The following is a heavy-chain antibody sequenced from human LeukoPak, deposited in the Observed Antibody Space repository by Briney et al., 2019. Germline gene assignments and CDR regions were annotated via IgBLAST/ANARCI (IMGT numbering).Heavy chain of an antibody. CDR2: ISYDGSNK. CDR1: GFTFSSYG. CDR3: AKGPHPATVVPTGPFDY. Sequence: PGGSLRLSSAASGFTFSSYGMHWVRQAPGKGLEWVAVISYDGSNKYYADSVKGRFTISRDNSKNTLYLQMNSLRAEDTAVYYCAKGPHPATVVPTGPFDYWGQGTLVTVSS. V-gene: IGHV3-30*18. D-gene: IGHD4-23*01. J-gene: IGHJ4*02.